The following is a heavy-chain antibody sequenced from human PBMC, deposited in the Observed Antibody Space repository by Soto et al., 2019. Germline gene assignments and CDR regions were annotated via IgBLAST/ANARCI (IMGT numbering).Heavy chain of an antibody. D-gene: IGHD1-1*01. CDR3: ASDRNEVEMEKHYDY. J-gene: IGHJ4*02. CDR1: GFTFSSYG. CDR2: IWYDGSNK. Sequence: GGSLRLSCAAPGFTFSSYGMHWVRQAPGKGLEWVAVIWYDGSNKYYADSVKGRFTISRDNSKNTLYLQMNSLRAEDTAVYYCASDRNEVEMEKHYDYWGQGTLVTVSS. V-gene: IGHV3-33*01.